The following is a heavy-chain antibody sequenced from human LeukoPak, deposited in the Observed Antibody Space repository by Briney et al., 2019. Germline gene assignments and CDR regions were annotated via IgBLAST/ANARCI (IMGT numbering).Heavy chain of an antibody. Sequence: PGGSLRLSCAASGFTFSSYGMSWVRQAPGKGLEWVSAISGSGGSTYYADSVKGRFTISRDNSKNTLYLQMNSLRAEDTAVYYCAKGKRIVVHLNDYWGQGTLVTVSS. V-gene: IGHV3-23*01. D-gene: IGHD1-26*01. J-gene: IGHJ4*02. CDR3: AKGKRIVVHLNDY. CDR2: ISGSGGST. CDR1: GFTFSSYG.